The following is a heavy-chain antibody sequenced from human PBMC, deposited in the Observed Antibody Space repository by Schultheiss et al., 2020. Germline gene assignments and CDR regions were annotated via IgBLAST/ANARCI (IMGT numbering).Heavy chain of an antibody. D-gene: IGHD3-10*01. CDR2: IRSKANSYAT. CDR1: GFTFSSYS. V-gene: IGHV3-73*01. Sequence: GGSLRLSCAASGFTFSSYSMNWVRQASGKGLEWVGRIRSKANSYATAYAASVKGRFTISRDDSKNTLYLQMNSLKTEDTAVYYCTTLSDYYGSGSHDYWGQGTLVTVSS. CDR3: TTLSDYYGSGSHDY. J-gene: IGHJ4*02.